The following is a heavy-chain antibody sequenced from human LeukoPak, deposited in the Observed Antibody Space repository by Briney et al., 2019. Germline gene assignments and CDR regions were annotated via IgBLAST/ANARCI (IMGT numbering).Heavy chain of an antibody. D-gene: IGHD5-24*01. CDR1: GCTFSNSG. Sequence: GGSLRLSCAASGCTFSNSGMHWVRQAPGKGLECVTFIRFDGTNKYYADSVKGRFTSSRDNSKNTLYLQMNSLRVEDTAMYYCAKVEMSTSPGGIDYWGQGTLVTVSS. CDR2: IRFDGTNK. J-gene: IGHJ4*02. V-gene: IGHV3-30*02. CDR3: AKVEMSTSPGGIDY.